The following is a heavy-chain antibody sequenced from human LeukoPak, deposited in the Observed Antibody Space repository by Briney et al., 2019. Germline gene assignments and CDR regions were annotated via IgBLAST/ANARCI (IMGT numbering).Heavy chain of an antibody. Sequence: PGRSLRLSCAASGFTFSSYGMNWVRQAPGKGLDWVSYISSSSNTIYYADSVKGRFTISRDNAKNSLYLQMNSLRDEDTAVYYCARAHGGSGYYLPLDYWGQGTLVTVSS. CDR2: ISSSSNTI. J-gene: IGHJ4*02. D-gene: IGHD3-22*01. V-gene: IGHV3-48*02. CDR1: GFTFSSYG. CDR3: ARAHGGSGYYLPLDY.